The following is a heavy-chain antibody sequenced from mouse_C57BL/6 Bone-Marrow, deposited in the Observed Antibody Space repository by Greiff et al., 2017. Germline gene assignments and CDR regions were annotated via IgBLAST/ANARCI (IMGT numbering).Heavy chain of an antibody. D-gene: IGHD2-1*01. J-gene: IGHJ4*01. V-gene: IGHV1-5*01. CDR1: GYTFTSYW. CDR2: IYPGNSDT. Sequence: VQLQQSGTVLARPGASVKMSCKTSGYTFTSYWMHWVKQRPGQGLEWIGAIYPGNSDTSYNQKFKGKAKLTADTSASTAYMELSSLTNEDSADYYCTKVYYGNYPYYAMDYWGQGTSVTVSS. CDR3: TKVYYGNYPYYAMDY.